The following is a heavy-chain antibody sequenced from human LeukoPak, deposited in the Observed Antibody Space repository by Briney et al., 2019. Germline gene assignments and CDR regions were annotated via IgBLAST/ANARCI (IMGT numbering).Heavy chain of an antibody. CDR1: SGSISSDNYY. CDR3: ARVSLRYYMDV. D-gene: IGHD4-17*01. Sequence: PSETLSLTCTVSSGSISSDNYYWNWIRQPAGKGLEWIGSTTYSPSLKSRVTISVDTSKNQFSLKLSSVTAADTAVYYCARVSLRYYMDVWGKGTTVTVSS. V-gene: IGHV4-61*10. CDR2: T. J-gene: IGHJ6*03.